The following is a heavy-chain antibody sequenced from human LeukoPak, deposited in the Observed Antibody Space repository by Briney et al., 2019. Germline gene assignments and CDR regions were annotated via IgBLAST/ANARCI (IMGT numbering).Heavy chain of an antibody. CDR1: GYTFTSYG. V-gene: IGHV1-18*01. D-gene: IGHD4-17*01. CDR2: ISAYNGNT. Sequence: ASVKVSCKASGYTFTSYGISWVRQAPGQGLEWMGWISAYNGNTNYAQKLQGRVTMTTDTSTSTAYMELRSLRSDDTAVYYCARGSSYDYGDYECGYWGQGTLVTVSS. J-gene: IGHJ4*02. CDR3: ARGSSYDYGDYECGY.